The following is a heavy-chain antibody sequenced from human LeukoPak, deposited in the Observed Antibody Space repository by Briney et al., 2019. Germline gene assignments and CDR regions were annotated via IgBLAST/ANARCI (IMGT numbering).Heavy chain of an antibody. V-gene: IGHV3-23*01. J-gene: IGHJ4*02. D-gene: IGHD5-18*01. CDR2: ITGPGGST. Sequence: GGSLRLSCGASGFTFSNYAMSWVRQAPGKGLHWVSTITGPGGSTYSADSVKGRFTISRDNSKNTLYLQMNSLRAEDTAVYYCAKGLGIQLWPGVDYWGKGTLVTVSS. CDR3: AKGLGIQLWPGVDY. CDR1: GFTFSNYA.